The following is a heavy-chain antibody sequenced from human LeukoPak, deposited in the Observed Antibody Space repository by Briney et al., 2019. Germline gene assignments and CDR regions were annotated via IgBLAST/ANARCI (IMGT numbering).Heavy chain of an antibody. CDR3: ARIRGYSYGIDY. V-gene: IGHV4-39*01. CDR2: IYYSGST. D-gene: IGHD5-18*01. J-gene: IGHJ4*02. Sequence: SSETLSLTCTVSGGSISSSSYYWGWIRQPPGKGLEWIGSIYYSGSTYYNPSLKSRVTISVDTSKNQFSLKLSSVTAADTAVYYCARIRGYSYGIDYWGQGTLVTVSS. CDR1: GGSISSSSYY.